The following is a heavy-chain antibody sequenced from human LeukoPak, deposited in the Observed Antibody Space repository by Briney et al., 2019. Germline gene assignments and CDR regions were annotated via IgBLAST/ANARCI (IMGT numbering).Heavy chain of an antibody. CDR1: GFXXXSNY. D-gene: IGHD3-10*01. CDR3: ARVVGFGELLYEDY. Sequence: SGFXXXSNYMSWVRQAPGKGLEWVSVIYSGGSTYYADSVKGRFTISRDNSKNTLYLQMNSLRAEDTAVYYCARVVGFGELLYEDYWGQGTLVTVSS. V-gene: IGHV3-66*01. CDR2: IYSGGST. J-gene: IGHJ4*02.